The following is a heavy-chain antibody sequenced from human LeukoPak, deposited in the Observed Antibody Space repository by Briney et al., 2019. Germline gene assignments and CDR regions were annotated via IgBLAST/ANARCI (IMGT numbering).Heavy chain of an antibody. D-gene: IGHD4/OR15-4a*01. J-gene: IGHJ4*02. V-gene: IGHV3-23*01. CDR3: ATRAGQSCVFDY. Sequence: GGSLRLSCAASGFTFSSYWMSWVRQAPGKGLEWVSDISGSGGSTHYADSVKGRFTISRDNSKNTMYLQMNSLRAKDTAVYYCATRAGQSCVFDYWGQGILVTVSS. CDR2: ISGSGGST. CDR1: GFTFSSYW.